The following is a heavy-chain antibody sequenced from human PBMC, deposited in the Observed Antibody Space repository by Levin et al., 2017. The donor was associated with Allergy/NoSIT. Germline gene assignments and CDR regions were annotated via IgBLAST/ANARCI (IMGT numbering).Heavy chain of an antibody. CDR1: GGTFSSYA. CDR2: IIPIFGTA. J-gene: IGHJ5*02. V-gene: IGHV1-69*13. CDR3: ARTLGGSGSYYNHYWFDP. Sequence: SVKVSCKASGGTFSSYAISWVRQAPGQGLEWLGGIIPIFGTANYAQKFQGRVTITADESTSTAYMELSSLRSEDTAVYYCARTLGGSGSYYNHYWFDPWGQGTLVTVSS. D-gene: IGHD3-10*01.